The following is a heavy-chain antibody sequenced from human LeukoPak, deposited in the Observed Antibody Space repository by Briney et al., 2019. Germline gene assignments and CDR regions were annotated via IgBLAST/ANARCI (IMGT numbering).Heavy chain of an antibody. V-gene: IGHV3-21*01. CDR2: ISSSSSYI. Sequence: GGSLRLSCAASGFTFSSYSMNWVRQAPGKGLEWVSSISSSSSYIYYADSVKGRSTISRDNAKNSLYLQMNSLRAEDTAVYYCARDWNYYGSGSYYKWGQGTLVTVSS. J-gene: IGHJ4*02. D-gene: IGHD3-10*01. CDR3: ARDWNYYGSGSYYK. CDR1: GFTFSSYS.